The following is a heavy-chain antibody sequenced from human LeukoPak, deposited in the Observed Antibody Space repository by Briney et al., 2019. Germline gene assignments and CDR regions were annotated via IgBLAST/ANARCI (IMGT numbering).Heavy chain of an antibody. D-gene: IGHD3-10*01. V-gene: IGHV4-39*01. Sequence: SETLSLTCTVSGGSIRSNSYYWGWIRQPPGKGLEWLGSIYYSGSTYYINPSLKSRVTISVDTSKNQTSLKLSSVTAADTAVYYCARNRYYYGSRNYGVPTWFDPWGQGTLVTVSS. CDR3: ARNRYYYGSRNYGVPTWFDP. CDR2: IYYSGST. J-gene: IGHJ5*02. CDR1: GGSIRSNSYY.